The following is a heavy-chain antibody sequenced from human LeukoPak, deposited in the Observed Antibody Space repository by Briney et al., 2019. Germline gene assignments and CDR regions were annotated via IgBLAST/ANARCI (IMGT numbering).Heavy chain of an antibody. V-gene: IGHV3-30*03. CDR2: ISYDGSNK. CDR3: ARGYGGYVGY. Sequence: PGRSLRLSCAASGFTFSTYAMHWVRQAPGKGLEWVAVISYDGSNKYYADSVKGRFTISRDNAKNSLYLQMNSLRAEDTAVYYCARGYGGYVGYWGQGTLVTVSS. J-gene: IGHJ4*02. D-gene: IGHD5-12*01. CDR1: GFTFSTYA.